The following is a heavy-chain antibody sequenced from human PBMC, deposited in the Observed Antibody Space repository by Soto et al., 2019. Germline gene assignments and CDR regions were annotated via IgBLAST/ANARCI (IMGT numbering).Heavy chain of an antibody. J-gene: IGHJ3*02. CDR3: SREGSGRPLGSAFDI. CDR1: GGSISSGGYY. D-gene: IGHD1-26*01. V-gene: IGHV4-31*03. Sequence: QVQLQESGPGLVKPSQTLSLTCTVSGGSISSGGYYWSWIRQHPGKGLEWIGYIYYSGSTYYNTSLKSRGTIAVVTSKNQFSLELSSVTAADTAVYYFSREGSGRPLGSAFDIWGQGTMVTVSS. CDR2: IYYSGST.